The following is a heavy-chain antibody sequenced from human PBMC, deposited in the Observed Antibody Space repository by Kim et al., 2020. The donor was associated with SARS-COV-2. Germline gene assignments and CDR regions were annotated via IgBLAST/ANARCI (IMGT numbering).Heavy chain of an antibody. CDR1: GGSFSGYY. V-gene: IGHV4-34*01. CDR2: INHSGST. Sequence: SETLSLTCAVYGGSFSGYYWSWIRQPPGKGLEWIGEINHSGSTNYNPSLKSRVTISVDTSKNQFSLKLSSVTAADTAVYYCASRYYGSGSYRTSLYYFDYWGQGTLVTVSS. D-gene: IGHD3-10*01. CDR3: ASRYYGSGSYRTSLYYFDY. J-gene: IGHJ4*02.